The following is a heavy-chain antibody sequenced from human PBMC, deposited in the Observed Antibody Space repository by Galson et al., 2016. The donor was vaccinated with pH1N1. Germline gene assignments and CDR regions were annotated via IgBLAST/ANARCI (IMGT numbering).Heavy chain of an antibody. CDR1: GFTFSSFW. CDR2: ISTEGSSV. V-gene: IGHV3-74*01. CDR3: ARWDNGWYNFFDY. Sequence: SLRLSCASSGFTFSSFWMHWVRQVPGKGLVWVSRISTEGSSVSYADSVKGRFTISRDNVRSKLYLEMNSLTAEDTAVYYCARWDNGWYNFFDYWGQGTLVTVSS. D-gene: IGHD6-19*01. J-gene: IGHJ4*02.